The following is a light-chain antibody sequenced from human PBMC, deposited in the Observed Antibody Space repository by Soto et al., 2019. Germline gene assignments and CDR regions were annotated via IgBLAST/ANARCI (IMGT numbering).Light chain of an antibody. Sequence: QLVLTQSPSASASLGASVKLNCTLSSGHSNYAIAWHQQQPEKGPRYLMKLNSDGSHRKGDGIPDRFSGSSSGAERYLTISSLQSEDEADYYCQTWGTGIRVFGTGTKVTVL. CDR1: SGHSNYA. CDR3: QTWGTGIRV. V-gene: IGLV4-69*01. CDR2: LNSDGSH. J-gene: IGLJ1*01.